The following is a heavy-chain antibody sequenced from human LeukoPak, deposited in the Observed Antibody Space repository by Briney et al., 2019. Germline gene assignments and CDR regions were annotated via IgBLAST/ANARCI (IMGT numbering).Heavy chain of an antibody. Sequence: PSETLSLTCTVSGGSISSYYWSWIRQPAGKGLEWIGRIYTRGSTNYNPSLKSRVTMSVDTSKNQFSLKLSSVTAADTAVYYCARDSRDSSGWCAYYFDYWGQGTLVTVSS. V-gene: IGHV4-4*07. J-gene: IGHJ4*02. CDR3: ARDSRDSSGWCAYYFDY. CDR1: GGSISSYY. CDR2: IYTRGST. D-gene: IGHD6-19*01.